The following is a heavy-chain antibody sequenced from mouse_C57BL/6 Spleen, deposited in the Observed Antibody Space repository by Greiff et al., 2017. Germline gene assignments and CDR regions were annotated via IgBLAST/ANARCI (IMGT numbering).Heavy chain of an antibody. Sequence: EVKLQESGPGLVKPSQSLSLTCSVTGYSITSGYYWNWIRQFPGNKLEWMGYISYDGSNNYNPSLKNRISITRDTSKNQFFLTLNSVTTEDTATYYCARGDLAGPYLDYWGQGTTLTVSS. J-gene: IGHJ2*01. CDR3: ARGDLAGPYLDY. CDR1: GYSITSGYY. D-gene: IGHD3-3*01. CDR2: ISYDGSN. V-gene: IGHV3-6*01.